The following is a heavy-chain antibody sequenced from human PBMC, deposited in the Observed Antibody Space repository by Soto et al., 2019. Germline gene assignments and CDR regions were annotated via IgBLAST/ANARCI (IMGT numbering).Heavy chain of an antibody. CDR1: GFSLGNYG. CDR3: AREVDCSGYGCYFGFYFDS. Sequence: QVQLVESGGGVVQPGRSLRLSCSASGFSLGNYGMHWVRQAPGKGLEWVAVIWFDGTVKKYTDSVKGRFTISRDNSKNTLFLQMNSLRAEDTALYYCAREVDCSGYGCYFGFYFDSWGQGTLVIVSS. CDR2: IWFDGTVK. J-gene: IGHJ4*01. V-gene: IGHV3-33*01. D-gene: IGHD3-22*01.